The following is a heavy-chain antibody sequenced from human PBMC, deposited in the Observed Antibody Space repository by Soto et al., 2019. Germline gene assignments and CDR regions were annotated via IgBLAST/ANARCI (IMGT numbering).Heavy chain of an antibody. CDR2: ISGYNGDI. Sequence: QVHLVQSGGEVKKPGASVKVSCKASGYTFNRHGITWVRQAPGQGLEWMGWISGYNGDINYEQKFQGRVTWSSDTLTSTVYLELKSLRFDDTAVYYCARVRIVGAREIDFWGQGPLVTVSS. D-gene: IGHD1-26*01. J-gene: IGHJ4*02. V-gene: IGHV1-18*04. CDR3: ARVRIVGAREIDF. CDR1: GYTFNRHG.